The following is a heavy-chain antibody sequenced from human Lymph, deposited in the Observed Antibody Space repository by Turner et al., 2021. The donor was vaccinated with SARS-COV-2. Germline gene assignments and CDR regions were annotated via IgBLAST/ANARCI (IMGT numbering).Heavy chain of an antibody. D-gene: IGHD3-16*01. J-gene: IGHJ4*02. CDR3: AGPEVGGSLGHIDY. CDR2: IYPCDSDT. CDR1: GYSFTSYW. V-gene: IGHV5-51*01. Sequence: EVQLVQSGAEVKKPGESLKISCKGSGYSFTSYWIGWVRQMPGKGLEWMGIIYPCDSDTRYSPSFQGQGTNSAGKAISTAYRQWSSLKASDTAMYYRAGPEVGGSLGHIDYWGQGTLVTVSS.